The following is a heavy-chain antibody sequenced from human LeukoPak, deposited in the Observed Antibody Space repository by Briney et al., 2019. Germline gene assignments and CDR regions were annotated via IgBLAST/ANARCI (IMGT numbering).Heavy chain of an antibody. CDR3: ARCSGWYEFDY. J-gene: IGHJ4*02. D-gene: IGHD6-19*01. CDR2: ISYDGSNK. CDR1: GFTFSSYG. V-gene: IGHV3-30*03. Sequence: GGSLRLSCAASGFTFSSYGMHWVRQAPGKGLEWVAVISYDGSNKYYADSVKGRFTISRDNAKNSLYLEMNSLRVEDTAVYYCARCSGWYEFDYWGQGTLVTVSS.